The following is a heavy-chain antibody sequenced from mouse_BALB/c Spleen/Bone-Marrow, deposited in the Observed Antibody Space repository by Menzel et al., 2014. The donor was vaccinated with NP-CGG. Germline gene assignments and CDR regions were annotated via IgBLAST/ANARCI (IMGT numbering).Heavy chain of an antibody. Sequence: DVKLVESGGGLVQPGDFLGLSGATSGFTFSDFNMEWVGQPPGKRLEGIVASRNKVKYNTTEYSASVKGRFIVSRDTSQSVLYLQMNALRAEDTAIYYCARDVGYGNYFVYWGQGTLVTVSA. CDR2: SRNKVKYNTT. D-gene: IGHD2-10*02. V-gene: IGHV7-1*02. CDR1: GFTFSDFN. CDR3: ARDVGYGNYFVY. J-gene: IGHJ3*01.